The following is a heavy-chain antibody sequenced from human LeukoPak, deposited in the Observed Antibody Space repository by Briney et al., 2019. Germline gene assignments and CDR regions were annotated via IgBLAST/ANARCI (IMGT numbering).Heavy chain of an antibody. V-gene: IGHV3-23*01. D-gene: IGHD2-15*01. CDR2: ISGSGGST. Sequence: GGSLRLSCAASGFTFSSYAMSWVRQAPGKGLEWVSAISGSGGSTYYADSVKGRFTISRDNSKNTLYLQMNSLRAEDTAVYYCAKDSYRLRAGVLAYFDYWGQGTLVTVSS. CDR1: GFTFSSYA. J-gene: IGHJ4*02. CDR3: AKDSYRLRAGVLAYFDY.